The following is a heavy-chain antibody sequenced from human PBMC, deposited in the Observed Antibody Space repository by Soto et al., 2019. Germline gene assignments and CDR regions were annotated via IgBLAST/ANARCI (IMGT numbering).Heavy chain of an antibody. CDR1: GFTFRSYA. CDR3: AKENQLLLNGFDP. D-gene: IGHD2-2*01. CDR2: ISGSGGST. J-gene: IGHJ5*02. Sequence: PGGSQRLCGAASGFTFRSYAMSWVRQVPGKGLEWVSAISGSGGSTYYADSVKGRFTISRDNSKNTLYLQMNSLRAEDTAVYYCAKENQLLLNGFDPWGQGTLVTGSS. V-gene: IGHV3-23*01.